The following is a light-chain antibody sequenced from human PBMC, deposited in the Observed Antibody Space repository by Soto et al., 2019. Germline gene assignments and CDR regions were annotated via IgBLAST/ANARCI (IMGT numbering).Light chain of an antibody. V-gene: IGKV3-20*01. CDR3: QQYGGSPRT. J-gene: IGKJ1*01. CDR1: QSVSSSS. CDR2: DAS. Sequence: EIVMTQSPATLSVSPGERATLSCRASQSVSSSSLACYQQKRGQAPRLLIHDASSRATGIPDRFSGSGSGTDFTLTISRLEPEDFAVYYCQQYGGSPRTFGQGTKVDIK.